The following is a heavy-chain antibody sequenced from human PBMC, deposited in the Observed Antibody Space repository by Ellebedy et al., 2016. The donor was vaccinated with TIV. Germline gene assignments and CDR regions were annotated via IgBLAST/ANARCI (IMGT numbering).Heavy chain of an antibody. Sequence: GESLKISCVASGFTFSNYNMNWVRQSPGKGLEWVSSIRSTGSDKYYAESVKRRFTISRDNSKNTLHLQMNSLRVEDTAVYYCARAVGTSGTGAPYWGQGTLVSVSS. J-gene: IGHJ4*02. CDR1: GFTFSNYN. V-gene: IGHV3-21*01. D-gene: IGHD3-10*01. CDR2: IRSTGSDK. CDR3: ARAVGTSGTGAPY.